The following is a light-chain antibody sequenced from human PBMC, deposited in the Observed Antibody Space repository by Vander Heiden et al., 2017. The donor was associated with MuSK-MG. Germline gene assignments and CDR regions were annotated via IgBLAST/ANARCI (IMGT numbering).Light chain of an antibody. V-gene: IGLV2-8*01. CDR3: SSFADSNNGI. J-gene: IGLJ2*01. CDR1: SRDVGAYNY. Sequence: QSALTQPPSASGSPGQSVTISCTGTSRDVGAYNYVSWYQQNPGKAPKLMIYEVNKRPSGVPDRFSASKSGNTASLTVSGLQTEDEADYYCSSFADSNNGIFGGGTQLTVL. CDR2: EVN.